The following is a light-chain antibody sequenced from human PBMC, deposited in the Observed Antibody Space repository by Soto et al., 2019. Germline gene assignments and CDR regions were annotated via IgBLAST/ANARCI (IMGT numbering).Light chain of an antibody. Sequence: QSVLTQPASVSGSPGQSITISCTGTATDITTYNYISWYRQYPGKAPKLMIYEISHRPSGVSNRFSGSKSGDTASLTISGLRAEDEADYYCSSYSSGSTLVLFGGGTKVTVL. V-gene: IGLV2-14*01. CDR2: EIS. CDR1: ATDITTYNY. CDR3: SSYSSGSTLVL. J-gene: IGLJ2*01.